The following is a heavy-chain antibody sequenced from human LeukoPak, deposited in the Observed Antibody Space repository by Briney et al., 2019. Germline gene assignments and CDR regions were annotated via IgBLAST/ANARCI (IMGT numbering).Heavy chain of an antibody. Sequence: GGSLRLSCAASGFTFGSYAMSWVRQAPGKGLEWVSAISGNGGSTYYADSVKGRFTISRENSKNTLYLQMNSPTAEDTAVYYCAKRGSVAAATPWFDPWGQGTLVTVSS. CDR2: ISGNGGST. J-gene: IGHJ5*02. CDR1: GFTFGSYA. D-gene: IGHD2-15*01. CDR3: AKRGSVAAATPWFDP. V-gene: IGHV3-23*01.